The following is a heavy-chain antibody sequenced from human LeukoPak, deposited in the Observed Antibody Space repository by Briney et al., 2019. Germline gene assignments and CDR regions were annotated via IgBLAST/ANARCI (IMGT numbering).Heavy chain of an antibody. V-gene: IGHV3-9*01. Sequence: PGRSLRLSCVASGFSFDDHAMHWVRQVPGKGLEWVSGISWNGNNKGYVDSVRGRFTISRDKAKNSLYLQMNSLRPEDTAVYYCARDQSYSSGWYGGNYYFDYWGQGTLVTVSS. CDR2: ISWNGNNK. CDR3: ARDQSYSSGWYGGNYYFDY. CDR1: GFSFDDHA. D-gene: IGHD6-19*01. J-gene: IGHJ4*02.